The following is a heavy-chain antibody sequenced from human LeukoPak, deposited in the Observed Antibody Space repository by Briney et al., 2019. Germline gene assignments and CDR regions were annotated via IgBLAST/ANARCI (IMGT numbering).Heavy chain of an antibody. J-gene: IGHJ4*02. CDR3: ARDGDYNPLDY. CDR2: IIPIFGTA. V-gene: IGHV1-69*06. Sequence: ASVKVSCKASGGTFSSYAISWVRQAPGQGLEWMGGIIPIFGTANYAQKFQGRVTITADKSTSTAYMELSSLRSEDTAVYYCARDGDYNPLDYWGQGTRVTVSS. CDR1: GGTFSSYA. D-gene: IGHD4-17*01.